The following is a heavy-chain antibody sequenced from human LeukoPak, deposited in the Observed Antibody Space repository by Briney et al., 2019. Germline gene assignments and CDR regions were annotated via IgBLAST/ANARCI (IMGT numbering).Heavy chain of an antibody. Sequence: SETLSLTCTVSGGSISNYYWSWIRQPPGKGLEWIGYIFSSGSTIYNPSLKSRLTISVDTSKNQFSLKLSSVTAADTAVYFCARWPMTNLAFDVWGQGTMVTVSS. CDR2: IFSSGST. D-gene: IGHD3-22*01. J-gene: IGHJ3*01. V-gene: IGHV4-59*01. CDR1: GGSISNYY. CDR3: ARWPMTNLAFDV.